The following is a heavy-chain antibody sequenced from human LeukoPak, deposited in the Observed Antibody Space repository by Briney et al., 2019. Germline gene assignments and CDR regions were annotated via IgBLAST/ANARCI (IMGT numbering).Heavy chain of an antibody. D-gene: IGHD3-22*01. CDR3: ARTAYYYDSSGYDDAFDI. V-gene: IGHV3-11*01. J-gene: IGHJ3*02. Sequence: GGSLRLSCVASGFTFSDYYMSWIRQAPGKGLEWVSHISSRGTITYYADSVKGRFTISRDNAKNSLFLQMNSLRAEDTAVYYCARTAYYYDSSGYDDAFDIWGQGTMVTVSS. CDR1: GFTFSDYY. CDR2: ISSRGTIT.